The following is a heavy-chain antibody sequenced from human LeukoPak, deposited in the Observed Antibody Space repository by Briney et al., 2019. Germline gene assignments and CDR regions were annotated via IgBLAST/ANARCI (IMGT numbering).Heavy chain of an antibody. V-gene: IGHV4-34*01. CDR2: INHSGST. Sequence: SETLSLTCAVYAGSFSGYYWSWIRQPPGKGLEWIGKINHSGSTNYNPSLKSRVTISVDTSKNQFSLKLSSVNAADPAVYYCARVCGKGSNVIYVWGKGTTCTVSS. J-gene: IGHJ6*01. CDR3: ARVCGKGSNVIYV. D-gene: IGHD3-3*02. CDR1: AGSFSGYY.